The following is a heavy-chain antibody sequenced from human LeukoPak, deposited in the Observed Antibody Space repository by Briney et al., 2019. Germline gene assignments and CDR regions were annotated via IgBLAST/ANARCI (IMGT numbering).Heavy chain of an antibody. CDR1: GFTISSNY. Sequence: GGSLRLSCAASGFTISSNYLSWVRQAPGKGLEWVSVIYSGGSTYYADSVKGRFTISRDNSKNTLYLQMNSLRAEDTAVYYCARSADVYSSSWPPSRHFDYWGQGTLVTVSS. J-gene: IGHJ4*02. CDR2: IYSGGST. CDR3: ARSADVYSSSWPPSRHFDY. V-gene: IGHV3-53*01. D-gene: IGHD6-13*01.